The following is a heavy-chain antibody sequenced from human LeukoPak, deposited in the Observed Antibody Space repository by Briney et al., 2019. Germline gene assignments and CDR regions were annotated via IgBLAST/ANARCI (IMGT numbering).Heavy chain of an antibody. Sequence: GGSLRLSCAASEIHLRDYYMSWGPQAPGQGLEWVSYISSSSGYTNYADSVKGRFTISRDNAKNSVYLQMNSLRAEDTAMYFVASSASQSSIKWYYCDYWGQGTLVTVSS. D-gene: IGHD2-15*01. CDR1: EIHLRDYY. CDR2: ISSSSGYT. CDR3: ASSASQSSIKWYYCDY. V-gene: IGHV3-11*03. J-gene: IGHJ4*02.